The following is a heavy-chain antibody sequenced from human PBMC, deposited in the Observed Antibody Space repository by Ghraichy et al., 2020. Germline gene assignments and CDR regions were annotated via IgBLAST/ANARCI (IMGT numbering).Heavy chain of an antibody. CDR1: GGSISSSSYY. Sequence: ESLNISCTVSGGSISSSSYYWGWIRQPPGKGLEWIGSIYYSGSTYYNPSLKSRVTISVDTSKNQFSLKLSSVTAADTAVYYCARHSRAAVGNIYFYYGMDVWGQGTTVTVSS. CDR3: ARHSRAAVGNIYFYYGMDV. CDR2: IYYSGST. V-gene: IGHV4-39*01. D-gene: IGHD6-13*01. J-gene: IGHJ6*02.